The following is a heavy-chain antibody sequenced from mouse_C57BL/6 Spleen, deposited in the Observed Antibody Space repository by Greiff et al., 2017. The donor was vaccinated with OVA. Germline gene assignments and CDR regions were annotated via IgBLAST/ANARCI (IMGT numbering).Heavy chain of an antibody. Sequence: QVQLQQPGAELVKPGASVKLSCKASGYTFTSYWMQWVKQRPGQGLEWIGEIDPSDSYTNYNQKFKGKATLTVDTSSSTAYMQLSSLTSEDSAVYYCARSRDFGVWGTGTTVTVAS. J-gene: IGHJ1*03. CDR3: ARSRDFGV. CDR2: IDPSDSYT. V-gene: IGHV1-50*01. CDR1: GYTFTSYW.